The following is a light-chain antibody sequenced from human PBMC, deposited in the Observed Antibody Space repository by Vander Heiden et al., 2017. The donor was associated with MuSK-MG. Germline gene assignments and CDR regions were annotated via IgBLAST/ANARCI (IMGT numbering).Light chain of an antibody. CDR3: RQDYSYPYS. V-gene: IGKV1-6*01. CDR1: QDIRDH. Sequence: AIQMTQSPCSLSASVGDSVTFTCRASQDIRDHLDWYQQRPGRAPRLLIYGASTLQSGVPSRFSGSGSGTDFSLTISSLQPEDFATYHCRQDYSYPYSFGQGTKLEIK. CDR2: GAS. J-gene: IGKJ2*01.